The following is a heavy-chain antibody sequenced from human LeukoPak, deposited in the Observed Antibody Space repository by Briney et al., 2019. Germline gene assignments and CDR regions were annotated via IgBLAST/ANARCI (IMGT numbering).Heavy chain of an antibody. CDR1: GFTFSSYG. Sequence: PGGSLRLSCAASGFTFSSYGMHWVREAPGKGLEWGAVISYDGSNKYYADSVKGRFTISRDNSKNTLYLQMNSLKTEDTALYYCTRWGAVDGYPSPRDYWGQGTLVSVSS. CDR2: ISYDGSNK. D-gene: IGHD5-24*01. CDR3: TRWGAVDGYPSPRDY. J-gene: IGHJ4*02. V-gene: IGHV3-30*03.